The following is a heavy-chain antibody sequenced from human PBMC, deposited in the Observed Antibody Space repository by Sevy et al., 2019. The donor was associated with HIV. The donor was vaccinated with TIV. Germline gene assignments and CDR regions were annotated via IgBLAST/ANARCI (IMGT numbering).Heavy chain of an antibody. V-gene: IGHV4-39*01. D-gene: IGHD5-18*01. CDR3: ARHGYSYGYYYYYGMDV. J-gene: IGHJ6*02. Sequence: LLQASETLSLTCTVSGGSISSSNYYWGWIRQPPGKGLEWIGSIYYSGSTNYNPSLKSRVTTSVDTSKNQFSLKLSSVTAADTAVYYCARHGYSYGYYYYYGMDVWGQGTTVTVSS. CDR1: GGSISSSNYY. CDR2: IYYSGST.